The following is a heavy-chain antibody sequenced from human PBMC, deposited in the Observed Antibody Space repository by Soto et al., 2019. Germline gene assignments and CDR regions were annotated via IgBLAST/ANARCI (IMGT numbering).Heavy chain of an antibody. V-gene: IGHV2-5*02. CDR2: IYWDDDK. J-gene: IGHJ3*02. CDR3: SHSRAYYYDSSGYYYAGDAFDI. CDR1: GFSLSTSGVG. Sequence: QITLKESGPTLVKPTQTLTLTCTFSGFSLSTSGVGVGWIRQPPGKALEWLALIYWDDDKRYSPSLKSRLTITKDTTKNQVVLTMTNMDPVDTATYYCSHSRAYYYDSSGYYYAGDAFDIRGQGTMVTVSS. D-gene: IGHD3-22*01.